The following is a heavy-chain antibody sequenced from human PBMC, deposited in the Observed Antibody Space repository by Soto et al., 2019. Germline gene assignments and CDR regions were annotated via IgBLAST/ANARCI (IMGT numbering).Heavy chain of an antibody. D-gene: IGHD2-15*01. CDR2: IYYSGST. V-gene: IGHV4-59*08. Sequence: QVQLQESGPGLVKPSETLSLTCTVSGGSISSYYWSWIRQPPGKGLEWIGYIYYSGSTNYNPSLKSRATISVDTSKDQFSLKLSSVTAADTAVYYCARHGRGGGNWFDPWGQGTLVTVSS. CDR1: GGSISSYY. J-gene: IGHJ5*02. CDR3: ARHGRGGGNWFDP.